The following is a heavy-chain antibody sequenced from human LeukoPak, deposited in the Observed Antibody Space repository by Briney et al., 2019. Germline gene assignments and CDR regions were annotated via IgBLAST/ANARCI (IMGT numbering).Heavy chain of an antibody. CDR1: GDSISGFY. J-gene: IGHJ4*02. CDR2: IYYSGST. D-gene: IGHD5-18*01. Sequence: SETLSLTCTVSGDSISGFYWSWIRQPPGKGLEWIGYIYYSGSTNYNPSLKSRVTISVDTSKNQFSLKLSSVTAADTAVYYCAKYGYSYGPYYFDYWGQGTLVTVSS. CDR3: AKYGYSYGPYYFDY. V-gene: IGHV4-59*08.